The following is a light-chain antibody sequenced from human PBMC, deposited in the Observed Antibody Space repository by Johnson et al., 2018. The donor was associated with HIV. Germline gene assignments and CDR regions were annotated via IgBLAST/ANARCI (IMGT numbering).Light chain of an antibody. Sequence: SVLTQPPSVSAAPGQRVTISCSGSSSNIGNNYVSWYQQVPGTAPKVLIYDNNKRPSGIPDRFSGSKSGTSATLGITGLQTGAEADYYCGTWDSSRSAPYVFGTGTKVTVL. J-gene: IGLJ1*01. CDR1: SSNIGNNY. V-gene: IGLV1-51*01. CDR2: DNN. CDR3: GTWDSSRSAPYV.